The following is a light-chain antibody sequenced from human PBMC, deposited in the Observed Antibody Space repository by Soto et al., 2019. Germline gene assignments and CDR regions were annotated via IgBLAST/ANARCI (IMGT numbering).Light chain of an antibody. Sequence: EIVLTQSPGTLSLSPGERATLSCRASQSVTSSYLAWYQQKPDQAPRLPIYGASSRATGIPDRFSGGGSGTDFTLTISRLEPEDFAVYYCQQYGRSPLTFGGGTKVDIK. CDR1: QSVTSSY. CDR2: GAS. CDR3: QQYGRSPLT. J-gene: IGKJ4*01. V-gene: IGKV3-20*01.